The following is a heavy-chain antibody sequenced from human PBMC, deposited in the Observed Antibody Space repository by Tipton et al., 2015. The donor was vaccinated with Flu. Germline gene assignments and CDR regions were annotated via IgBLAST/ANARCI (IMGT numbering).Heavy chain of an antibody. CDR1: GGSISSGGYY. CDR3: ARGASKNYDYVWGSYRYTTHFDY. V-gene: IGHV4-31*02. CDR2: IYYSGST. J-gene: IGHJ4*02. Sequence: LSCTVSGGSISSGGYYWSWIRQHPGKGLEWIGYIYYSGSTYYNPSLKSRVTISVDTSKNQFSLKLSSVTAADTAVYYCARGASKNYDYVWGSYRYTTHFDYWGQGPLVTVSS. D-gene: IGHD3-16*02.